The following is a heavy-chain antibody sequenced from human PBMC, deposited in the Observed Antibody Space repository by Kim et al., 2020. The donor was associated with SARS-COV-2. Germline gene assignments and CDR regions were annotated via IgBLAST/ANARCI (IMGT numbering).Heavy chain of an antibody. CDR2: IKNDGSEK. CDR3: MAGEGWLSDY. D-gene: IGHD3-10*01. V-gene: IGHV3-7*03. CDR1: GFSFSDSW. Sequence: GGSLRLSCAGYGFSFSDSWMNWVRQAPGKGLEWVANIKNDGSEKNYVDSEKGRFTIFRDNSKNSVYLQLDRVTVEDTAVYFCMAGEGWLSDYWGQGTLVTVSS. J-gene: IGHJ4*02.